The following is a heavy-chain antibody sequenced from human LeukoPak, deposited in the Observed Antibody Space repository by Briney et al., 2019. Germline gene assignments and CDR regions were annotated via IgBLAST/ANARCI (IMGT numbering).Heavy chain of an antibody. CDR1: GFTFSSYA. Sequence: GWSLSLSCAASGFTFSSYAMSWVRQAPGKGLEWVSGISGSGESTYYADSVKGRFTISRDNSKNTLYLQMNSLRAEDTAVYYCAKVLDGTGYWNYYFDSWGQGTLVTVSS. J-gene: IGHJ4*02. CDR2: ISGSGEST. D-gene: IGHD3-22*01. V-gene: IGHV3-23*01. CDR3: AKVLDGTGYWNYYFDS.